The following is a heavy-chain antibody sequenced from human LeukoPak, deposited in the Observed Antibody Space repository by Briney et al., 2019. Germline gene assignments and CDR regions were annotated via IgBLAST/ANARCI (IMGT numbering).Heavy chain of an antibody. D-gene: IGHD3-22*01. CDR2: IYPGDSDT. CDR3: ARLPSRIVEKSYYYDSSGSEALKKHAFDI. J-gene: IGHJ3*02. V-gene: IGHV5-51*01. Sequence: GESLKISCKGSGYSFTSYWIGWVRQMPGKGLEWMGIIYPGDSDTRYSPSFQGQVTISADKSISTAYLQWSSLKASDTAMYYCARLPSRIVEKSYYYDSSGSEALKKHAFDIWGQGTMVTVSS. CDR1: GYSFTSYW.